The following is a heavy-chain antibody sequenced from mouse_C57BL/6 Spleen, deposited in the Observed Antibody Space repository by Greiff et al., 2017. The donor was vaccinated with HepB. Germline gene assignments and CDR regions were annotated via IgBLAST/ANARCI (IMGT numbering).Heavy chain of an antibody. V-gene: IGHV1-81*01. CDR2: IYPRSGNT. CDR3: ASGGIYYDLRGYWYFDV. Sequence: QVQLQQSGAELARPGASVKLSCKASGYTFTSYGISWVKQRTGQGLEWIGEIYPRSGNTYYNEKFKGKATLTADKSSSTAYMELRSLTSEDSAVYFCASGGIYYDLRGYWYFDVWGTGTTVTVSS. J-gene: IGHJ1*03. CDR1: GYTFTSYG. D-gene: IGHD2-4*01.